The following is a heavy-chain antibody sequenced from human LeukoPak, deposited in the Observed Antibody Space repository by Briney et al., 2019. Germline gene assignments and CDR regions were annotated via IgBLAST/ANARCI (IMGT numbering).Heavy chain of an antibody. CDR1: GGSISSSGYY. Sequence: SETLSLTCTVSGGSISSSGYYWGWIRQPPGKGLDWIGNIYYSGSTYYYPSLQSRVTISVDTSKNQFSLKLSSVTAADTAVYYCARDGSAAAPNSPFDYWGQGTLVTVSS. CDR3: ARDGSAAAPNSPFDY. CDR2: IYYSGST. D-gene: IGHD6-13*01. J-gene: IGHJ4*02. V-gene: IGHV4-39*07.